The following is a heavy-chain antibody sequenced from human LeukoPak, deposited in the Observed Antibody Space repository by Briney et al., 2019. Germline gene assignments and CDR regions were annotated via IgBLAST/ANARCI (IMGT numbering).Heavy chain of an antibody. CDR1: GFTFSSYA. J-gene: IGHJ6*02. Sequence: QPGRSLRLSCAASGFTFSSYAMHWVRQAPGKGLEWVAVISYDGSNKYYADSVKGRFTISRGNSKNTLYLQMNSLRAEDTAVYYCARDLGTPDYYYYGMDVWGQGTTVTVSS. CDR3: ARDLGTPDYYYYGMDV. D-gene: IGHD7-27*01. V-gene: IGHV3-30-3*01. CDR2: ISYDGSNK.